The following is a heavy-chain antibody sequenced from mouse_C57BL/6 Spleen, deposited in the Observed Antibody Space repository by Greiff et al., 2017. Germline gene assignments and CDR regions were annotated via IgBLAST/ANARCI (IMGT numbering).Heavy chain of an antibody. Sequence: EVKLMESGPELVKPGASVKISCKASGYTFTDYYMNWVKQSHGKSLEWIGDINPNNGGTSYNQKFKGKATLTVDKSSSTAYMELRSLTSEDSAVYYGAREGYYGSRAGWYFDVWGTGTTVTVSS. CDR3: AREGYYGSRAGWYFDV. CDR2: INPNNGGT. V-gene: IGHV1-26*01. CDR1: GYTFTDYY. J-gene: IGHJ1*03. D-gene: IGHD1-1*01.